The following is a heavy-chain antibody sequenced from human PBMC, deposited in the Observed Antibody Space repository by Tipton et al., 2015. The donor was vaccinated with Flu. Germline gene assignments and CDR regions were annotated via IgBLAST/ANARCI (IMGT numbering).Heavy chain of an antibody. D-gene: IGHD6-19*01. J-gene: IGHJ4*02. Sequence: TLSLTCAVFGGSFSGHYWVWIRQPPGKGLEWIGEIIHSGYTKYNPSLKSRVTMSIDTSKNQFSLNLNSVTAADTAVYYCARGPEQWLVNPHYFDYWGQGTLVTVSS. CDR3: ARGPEQWLVNPHYFDY. CDR2: IIHSGYT. V-gene: IGHV4-34*12. CDR1: GGSFSGHY.